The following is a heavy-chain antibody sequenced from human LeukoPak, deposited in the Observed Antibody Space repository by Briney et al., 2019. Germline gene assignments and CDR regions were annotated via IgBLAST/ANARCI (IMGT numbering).Heavy chain of an antibody. Sequence: GGSLRLSCAASGFTFSSYAMSWVRQAPGKGLEWVGRIKSKNVGGTTDYAAPVKGRFTISRDDSKNTVYLQMNSLKIEDTAVYYCTSHAAFDPWGQGTLVTVSS. V-gene: IGHV3-15*01. J-gene: IGHJ5*02. CDR1: GFTFSSYA. CDR2: IKSKNVGGTT. CDR3: TSHAAFDP.